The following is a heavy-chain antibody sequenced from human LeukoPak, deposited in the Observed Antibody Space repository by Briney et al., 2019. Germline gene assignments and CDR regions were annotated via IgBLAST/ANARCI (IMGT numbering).Heavy chain of an antibody. V-gene: IGHV4-39*01. Sequence: SETLSLTCSVSGASINSTNFYWSWIRQPPGRGLESIGSISYTGNTYSNPSLNSRDTMSVDTSKNQFSLKLSSVTAADTAVNYCARQGTMTRGGYWLDPWGRGTLVTVSS. CDR2: ISYTGNT. CDR1: GASINSTNFY. D-gene: IGHD3-10*01. J-gene: IGHJ5*02. CDR3: ARQGTMTRGGYWLDP.